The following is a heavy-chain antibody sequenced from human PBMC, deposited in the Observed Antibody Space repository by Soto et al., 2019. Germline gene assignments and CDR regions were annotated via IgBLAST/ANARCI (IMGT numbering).Heavy chain of an antibody. CDR3: ARDGAMVRGRRHYYYYGMDV. V-gene: IGHV3-33*01. CDR1: GFTFSSYG. J-gene: IGHJ6*02. Sequence: QVPLVESGGGVVQPGRSLRLSCAASGFTFSSYGMHWVRQAPGKGLEWVAVIWYDGSNKYYADSVKGRFTISRDNSKNTLYLQMNSLRAEDTAVYYCARDGAMVRGRRHYYYYGMDVWGQGTTVTVSS. CDR2: IWYDGSNK. D-gene: IGHD3-10*01.